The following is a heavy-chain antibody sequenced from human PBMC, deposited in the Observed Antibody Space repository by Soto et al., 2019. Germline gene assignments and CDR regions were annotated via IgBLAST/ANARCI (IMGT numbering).Heavy chain of an antibody. V-gene: IGHV3-33*01. CDR2: IWYDGSNK. D-gene: IGHD3-3*01. Sequence: GGSLRLSCAASGFTFSSYGMHWVRQAPGKGLEWVAVIWYDGSNKYYADSVKGRFTISRDNSKNTLYLQMNSLRAEDTAVYYCATGYDFWSGYGLGYMDVWGKGTTVTVSS. CDR3: ATGYDFWSGYGLGYMDV. CDR1: GFTFSSYG. J-gene: IGHJ6*03.